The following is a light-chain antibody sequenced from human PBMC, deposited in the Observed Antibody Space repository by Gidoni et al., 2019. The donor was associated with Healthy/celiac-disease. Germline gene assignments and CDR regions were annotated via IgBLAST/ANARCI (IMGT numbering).Light chain of an antibody. V-gene: IGKV1-39*01. Sequence: DIQMTQSPSSLSASVGDRVTITCRASQVISSYLNWYQQKQGKAPKLLIYAAYSLQSGVPSRFSGSGSGTDFTLTISSLQPEDFATYYCQQNYSTPWTFGQGTKVEIK. CDR3: QQNYSTPWT. CDR1: QVISSY. J-gene: IGKJ1*01. CDR2: AAY.